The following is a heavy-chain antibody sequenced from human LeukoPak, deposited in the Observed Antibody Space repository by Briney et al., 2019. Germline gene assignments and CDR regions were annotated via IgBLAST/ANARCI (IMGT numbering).Heavy chain of an antibody. CDR2: IISSGSTT. CDR1: GFTSSSYE. V-gene: IGHV3-48*03. CDR3: ANEDFGGSGFRY. D-gene: IGHD4-23*01. Sequence: GGSLRLSCAAAGFTSSSYEMNWVRQAPGRGLEWVLSIISSGSTTYYAESVEGRLSISTDSAENSLFLQMNSLRAEDTAVYYCANEDFGGSGFRYWGQGTLVTVPS. J-gene: IGHJ4*02.